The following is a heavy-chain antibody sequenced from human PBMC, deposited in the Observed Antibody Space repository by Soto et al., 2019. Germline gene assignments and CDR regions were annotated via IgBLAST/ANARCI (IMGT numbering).Heavy chain of an antibody. CDR3: ASGAATVTPGWFDP. J-gene: IGHJ5*02. CDR1: GYSISSGYY. V-gene: IGHV4-38-2*01. Sequence: LSLTCAVSGYSISSGYYWGWIRQTPGKGLEWIASIYHSGSTYYNPSLKSRVTISVDTSKNQFSLKLTSVTAADTAVYYCASGAATVTPGWFDPWGQGIMVTVSS. D-gene: IGHD4-17*01. CDR2: IYHSGST.